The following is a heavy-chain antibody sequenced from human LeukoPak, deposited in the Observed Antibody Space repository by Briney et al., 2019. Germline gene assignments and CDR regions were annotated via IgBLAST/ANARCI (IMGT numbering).Heavy chain of an antibody. CDR2: IYYSKNT. J-gene: IGHJ4*02. V-gene: IGHV4-39*01. CDR3: VSPRGFSYGYFDY. Sequence: SETLSLTCTVSGGSISSSSAYWGWLGQPPGKGVEWIGSIYYSKNTYYNPSHKSRVTISADTSKKQFSLTLGSVSATDTAVYYCVSPRGFSYGYFDYWGQGTLVTVSS. D-gene: IGHD5-18*01. CDR1: GGSISSSSAY.